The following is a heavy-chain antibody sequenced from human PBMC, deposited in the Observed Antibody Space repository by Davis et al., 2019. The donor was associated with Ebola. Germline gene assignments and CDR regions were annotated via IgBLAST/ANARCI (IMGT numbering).Heavy chain of an antibody. CDR1: GYTFTSYG. CDR3: ARSDDYMTYYFDY. D-gene: IGHD4-11*01. V-gene: IGHV1-18*01. J-gene: IGHJ4*02. CDR2: ISAYNGNT. Sequence: ASVKVSCKASGYTFTSYGISWVRQAPGQGLEWMGWISAYNGNTNYAQKFQGRVTMTRNTSISTAYMELSSLRSEDTAVYYCARSDDYMTYYFDYWGQGTLVTVSS.